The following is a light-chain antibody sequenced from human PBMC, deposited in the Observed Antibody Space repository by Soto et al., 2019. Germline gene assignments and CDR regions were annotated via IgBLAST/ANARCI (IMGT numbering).Light chain of an antibody. V-gene: IGKV2-28*01. CDR1: QSLLHSNGYNY. CDR3: MQGLQTPQT. J-gene: IGKJ1*01. Sequence: DIVMTQSPLSLPVTPGEPASISCRSSQSLLHSNGYNYLDWYLQKPGQSPQLLILLGSNRASGVPDRFSGSGSGTDFTLKITRVEAGDVGVYYCMQGLQTPQTFGQGTKVDIK. CDR2: LGS.